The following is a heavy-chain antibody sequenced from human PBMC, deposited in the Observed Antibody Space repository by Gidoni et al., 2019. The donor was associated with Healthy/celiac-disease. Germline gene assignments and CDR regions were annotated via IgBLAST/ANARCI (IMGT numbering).Heavy chain of an antibody. V-gene: IGHV3-30*03. D-gene: IGHD1-26*01. Sequence: QVQLVESGGGVVQPGRSLRLSCAASGFTFSSYGMHWVRQAPGKGLEWVAVISYDGSNKYYADSVKGRFTISRDNSKNTLYLQMNSLRAEDTAVYYCASWELLRVYYYYGMDVWGQGTTVTVSS. CDR2: ISYDGSNK. J-gene: IGHJ6*02. CDR3: ASWELLRVYYYYGMDV. CDR1: GFTFSSYG.